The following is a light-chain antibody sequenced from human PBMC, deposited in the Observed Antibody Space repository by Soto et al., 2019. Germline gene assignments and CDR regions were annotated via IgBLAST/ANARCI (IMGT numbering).Light chain of an antibody. CDR2: EVI. J-gene: IGLJ2*01. CDR1: SSDVGVYDL. V-gene: IGLV2-23*02. Sequence: QSALTQPASVSGSPGQSITISCTGTSSDVGVYDLVSWYQHHPGKVPKLMIYEVIKRPSGVSNRFSGSKSGNTASLTISGLQAEDEAHYYCGSYAGYSTSVFGGGTKLTVL. CDR3: GSYAGYSTSV.